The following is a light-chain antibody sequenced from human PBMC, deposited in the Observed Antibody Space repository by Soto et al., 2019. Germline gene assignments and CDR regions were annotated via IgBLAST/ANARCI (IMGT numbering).Light chain of an antibody. CDR2: DAS. CDR3: QQYGSSRT. CDR1: QDVSNY. J-gene: IGKJ1*01. V-gene: IGKV1-33*01. Sequence: DIQMTQSPSSLSASVGDRVTITCQASQDVSNYLNWYQQKLGKAPKLLIYDASNLETGVPSRFSGSGSGTDFTLTISRLEPEDFAVYYCQQYGSSRTFGQGTKVDI.